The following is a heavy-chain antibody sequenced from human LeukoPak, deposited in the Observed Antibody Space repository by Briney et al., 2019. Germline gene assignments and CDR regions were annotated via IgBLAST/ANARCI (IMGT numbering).Heavy chain of an antibody. Sequence: GGSLRLSCATSGFTFNYAWMSWVRQVPGKGLEWVGQTVSEIDGGTTDYATPVKGRFTISRDDSKSTLYLQMNSLKIEDTAVYYCTTDEDWNYARKDVWGQGATVIVSS. V-gene: IGHV3-15*04. D-gene: IGHD1-7*01. CDR1: GFTFNYAW. J-gene: IGHJ6*02. CDR2: TVSEIDGGTT. CDR3: TTDEDWNYARKDV.